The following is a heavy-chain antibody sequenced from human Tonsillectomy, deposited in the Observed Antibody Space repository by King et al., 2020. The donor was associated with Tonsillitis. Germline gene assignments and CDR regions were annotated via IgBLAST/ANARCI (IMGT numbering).Heavy chain of an antibody. D-gene: IGHD6-13*01. J-gene: IGHJ3*02. CDR3: ARGGYSSSWYDAFDI. CDR2: INSDGSST. CDR1: GFTFSSYW. V-gene: IGHV3-74*01. Sequence: VQLVESGGGLVQPGGSLRLSCAASGFTFSSYWMHWVRQAPGKGLVWVSRINSDGSSTSYADSVKGRFTISRDNAKNTLYLQMNSLRAEDTAVYYCARGGYSSSWYDAFDIWGQGTMVTVSS.